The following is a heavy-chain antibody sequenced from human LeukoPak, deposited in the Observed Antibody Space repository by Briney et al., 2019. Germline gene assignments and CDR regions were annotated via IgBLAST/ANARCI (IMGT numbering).Heavy chain of an antibody. D-gene: IGHD3-22*01. V-gene: IGHV3-66*01. CDR3: ASYYYDSSGYYHDY. J-gene: IGHJ4*02. CDR1: GFTVSSNY. Sequence: PGGSLRLSCAASGFTVSSNYMSWVRQAPGKGLEWVSVIYSGGSTYYADSVKGRFTISRDNSKNTLYLQMNSLRAEDTAVYYCASYYYDSSGYYHDYWGQGTLVTVSS. CDR2: IYSGGST.